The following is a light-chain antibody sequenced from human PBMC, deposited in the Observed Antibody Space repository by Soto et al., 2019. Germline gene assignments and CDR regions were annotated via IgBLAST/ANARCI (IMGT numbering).Light chain of an antibody. CDR1: QSFSGY. CDR3: QQRSNWPST. Sequence: EIVLTQSAATLSLSPGDRTTLSCRASQSFSGYLAWYQQKPGQAPRLLIYDASNRATGIPARFSGSGSGTDFTLTITSLEPEDFAVYYCQQRSNWPSTFGGGTKVEI. V-gene: IGKV3-11*01. J-gene: IGKJ4*01. CDR2: DAS.